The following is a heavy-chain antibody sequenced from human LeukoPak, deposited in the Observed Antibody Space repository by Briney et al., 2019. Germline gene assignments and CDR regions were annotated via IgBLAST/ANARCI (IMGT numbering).Heavy chain of an antibody. Sequence: GGSLRLSCAASGFTFSSYGMHWVRQAPGKGLEWVALFSFDGRNKYYADSVKGRFTISRDNSKNTVFLQMNSLRLEDTAVYFCAKDRDEQLVDYDYGMDVWGKGTTVTVSS. CDR3: AKDRDEQLVDYDYGMDV. CDR1: GFTFSSYG. CDR2: FSFDGRNK. V-gene: IGHV3-30*18. D-gene: IGHD6-13*01. J-gene: IGHJ6*04.